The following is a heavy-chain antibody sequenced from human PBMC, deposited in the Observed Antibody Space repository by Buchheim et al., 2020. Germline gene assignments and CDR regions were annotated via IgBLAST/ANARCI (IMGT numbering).Heavy chain of an antibody. CDR1: GLTFSNYA. V-gene: IGHV3-23*01. D-gene: IGHD3-10*01. J-gene: IGHJ6*03. CDR3: AKHYAAGSGDWYDYYMDV. Sequence: EVQLLESGGGLVQPGGSLSLSCAASGLTFSNYAMTWVRQAPGKGLEWVSSISGSGVTYFADSVKGRFSISRDNSKNRVYLFLNSLRVEDTAVYYCAKHYAAGSGDWYDYYMDVWAKGTT. CDR2: ISGSGVT.